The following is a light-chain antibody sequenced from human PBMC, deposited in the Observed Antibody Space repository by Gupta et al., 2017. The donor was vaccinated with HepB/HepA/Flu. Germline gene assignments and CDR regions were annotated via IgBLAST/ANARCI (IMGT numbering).Light chain of an antibody. CDR3: NSRDNSGNHVV. J-gene: IGLJ2*01. Sequence: SSELTQDPDVSVALGQTVRITCQGDSLRSYYANWYQQKPGQAPVVVIYGKNNRPSGIPDRFSGSTSGNTASLTITGAQAEDEADYYCNSRDNSGNHVVFGGGSKLTVL. CDR2: GKN. CDR1: SLRSYY. V-gene: IGLV3-19*01.